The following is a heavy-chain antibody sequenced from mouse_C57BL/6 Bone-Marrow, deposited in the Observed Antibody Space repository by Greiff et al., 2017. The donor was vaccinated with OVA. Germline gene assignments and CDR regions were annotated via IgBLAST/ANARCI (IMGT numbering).Heavy chain of an antibody. CDR3: EGNRGLGY. V-gene: IGHV5-9*01. J-gene: IGHJ2*01. CDR2: ISGGGGNT. CDR1: GFTFSSYT. D-gene: IGHD2-14*01. Sequence: DVMLVESGGGLVKPGGSLKLSCAASGFTFSSYTMSWVRQTPEKRLEWVATISGGGGNTYYPDSVKGRFTISRDNAKNTLYLQMSSLRSEDTACYCCEGNRGLGYWGQGTPLTVSA.